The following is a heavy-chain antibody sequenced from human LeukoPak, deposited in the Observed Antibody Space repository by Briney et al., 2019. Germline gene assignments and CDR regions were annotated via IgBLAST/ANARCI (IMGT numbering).Heavy chain of an antibody. J-gene: IGHJ4*02. CDR3: ARRPSGGLRYFDWDY. D-gene: IGHD3-9*01. V-gene: IGHV4-39*01. CDR1: GGSISSSSYY. Sequence: SETLSLTCTVSGGSISSSSYYWGWIRQPPGKGLEWIGSIYYSGSTYYNPSLKSRATISVDTSKNQFSLKLSSVTAADTAVYYCARRPSGGLRYFDWDYWGQGTLVTVSS. CDR2: IYYSGST.